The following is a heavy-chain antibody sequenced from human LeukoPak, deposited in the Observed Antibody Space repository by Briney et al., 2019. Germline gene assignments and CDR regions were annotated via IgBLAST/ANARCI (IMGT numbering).Heavy chain of an antibody. CDR1: GYTFTGYY. J-gene: IGHJ4*02. V-gene: IGHV1-2*02. CDR2: INPNSGGT. CDR3: ARGHDILTGYPPDY. Sequence: ASVKVSCKASGYTFTGYYMHWVRQAPGQGLEWMGWINPNSGGTNYAQKFQGRVTMTRDTSISTAYMELSRLRSDDTAVYYCARGHDILTGYPPDYWGQGTLVTVSS. D-gene: IGHD3-9*01.